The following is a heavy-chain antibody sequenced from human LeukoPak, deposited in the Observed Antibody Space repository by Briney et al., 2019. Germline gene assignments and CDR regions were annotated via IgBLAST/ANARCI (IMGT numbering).Heavy chain of an antibody. V-gene: IGHV5-51*01. J-gene: IGHJ5*02. CDR2: NYSCDWDT. Sequence: GESPKIPCSGSGYSFTSYWIGWVLQLPGKGLEWMVSNYSCDWDTRYSPSFQGQVTISADKSISTAYLQWNSLKASDAAMYYCASGDQTGWFDPWGQGTLVIVSS. CDR3: ASGDQTGWFDP. CDR1: GYSFTSYW. D-gene: IGHD7-27*01.